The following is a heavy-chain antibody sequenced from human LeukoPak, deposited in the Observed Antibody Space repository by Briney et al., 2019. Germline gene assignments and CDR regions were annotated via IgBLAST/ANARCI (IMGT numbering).Heavy chain of an antibody. CDR3: TTDLWFGEFGLDV. Sequence: GGSLRLSCAAPGFTLSNAWTSWVRQAPGKGLEWVGRIKSKTDGGTTDYVAPVKGRFTISRDDSKNTLYVQMNSLKTEDTAVYYCTTDLWFGEFGLDVWGQGTTVIVSS. CDR1: GFTLSNAW. J-gene: IGHJ6*02. D-gene: IGHD3-10*01. CDR2: IKSKTDGGTT. V-gene: IGHV3-15*01.